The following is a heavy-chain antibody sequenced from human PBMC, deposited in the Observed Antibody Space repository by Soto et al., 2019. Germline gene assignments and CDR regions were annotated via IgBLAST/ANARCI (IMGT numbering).Heavy chain of an antibody. V-gene: IGHV3-30*03. D-gene: IGHD3-16*01. CDR1: GFTFSSYG. CDR2: ISYDGSNK. Sequence: GGSLRLSCAASGFTFSSYGMHWVRQAPGKGLEWVAVISYDGSNKYYADSVKGRFTISRDNSKNTLYLQMNSLRAEDTAVYYCATQDYDYVWGSPLPDYWGQGTLVTVSS. CDR3: ATQDYDYVWGSPLPDY. J-gene: IGHJ4*02.